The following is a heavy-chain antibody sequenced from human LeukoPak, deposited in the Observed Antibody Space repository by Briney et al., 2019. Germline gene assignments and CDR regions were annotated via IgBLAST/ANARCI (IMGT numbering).Heavy chain of an antibody. D-gene: IGHD6-19*01. Sequence: GGSLRLSCAASGFTFSDYYMSWIRQAPGKGLEWVSYISSSGNTIYYADSVKGRFTISRDNSKNTLYLQMNSLRAEDTAVYYCARDRGEQWLVNYFDYWGQGTLVTVSS. CDR3: ARDRGEQWLVNYFDY. CDR1: GFTFSDYY. J-gene: IGHJ4*02. CDR2: ISSSGNTI. V-gene: IGHV3-11*04.